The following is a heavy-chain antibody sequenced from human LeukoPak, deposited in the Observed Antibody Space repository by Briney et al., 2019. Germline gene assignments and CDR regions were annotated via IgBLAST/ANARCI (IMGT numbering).Heavy chain of an antibody. D-gene: IGHD3-10*01. CDR3: SAHYGPGPV. J-gene: IGHJ4*02. Sequence: AASVTVSCRASGYTFIDHHILWVRQAPGQGLEWMGWIHPNGRDTQYAQKFQDRMTMTTDTSITTAYMELHSVTSDDTAVYYCSAHYGPGPVWGQGTLITASS. CDR2: IHPNGRDT. CDR1: GYTFIDHH. V-gene: IGHV1-2*02.